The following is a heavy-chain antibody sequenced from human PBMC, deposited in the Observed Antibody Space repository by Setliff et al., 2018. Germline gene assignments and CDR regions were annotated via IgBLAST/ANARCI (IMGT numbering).Heavy chain of an antibody. J-gene: IGHJ4*02. V-gene: IGHV1-24*01. CDR1: GYTFTGYY. Sequence: ASVKVSCKASGYTFTGYYMHWVRQAPGQGLEWMGGFDPEDGETIYAQKFQGRVTMTEVTSTDTAYMELSSLRSEDTAVYYCATVESTYAFDYWGQGTLVTVSS. D-gene: IGHD4-17*01. CDR3: ATVESTYAFDY. CDR2: FDPEDGET.